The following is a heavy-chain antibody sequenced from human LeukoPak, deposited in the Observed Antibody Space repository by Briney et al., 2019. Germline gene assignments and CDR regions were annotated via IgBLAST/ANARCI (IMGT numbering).Heavy chain of an antibody. CDR3: ATVRYFDWLSHKNYFDY. CDR2: IIPIFGTA. D-gene: IGHD3-9*01. Sequence: SVKVSCKASGYTFTSYGISWVRQAPGQGLEWMGGIIPIFGTANYAQKFQGRVTITADESTSTAYMELSSLRSEDTAVYYCATVRYFDWLSHKNYFDYWGQGTLVTVSS. CDR1: GYTFTSYG. J-gene: IGHJ4*02. V-gene: IGHV1-69*13.